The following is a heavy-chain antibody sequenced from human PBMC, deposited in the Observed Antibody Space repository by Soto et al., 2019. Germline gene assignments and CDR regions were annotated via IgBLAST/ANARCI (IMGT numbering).Heavy chain of an antibody. V-gene: IGHV1-69*13. D-gene: IGHD3-9*01. Sequence: SVKVSFKASGGTFSSYAISWVRQAPGQGLEWMGGIIPIFGTANYAQKFQGRVTITADESTSTAYMELSSLRSEDTAVYYCARDPRITIFVGFDPWGQGTLVTVSS. CDR1: GGTFSSYA. CDR2: IIPIFGTA. J-gene: IGHJ5*02. CDR3: ARDPRITIFVGFDP.